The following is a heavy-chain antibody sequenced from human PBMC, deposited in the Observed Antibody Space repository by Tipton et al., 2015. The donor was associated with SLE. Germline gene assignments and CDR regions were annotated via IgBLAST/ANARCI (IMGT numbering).Heavy chain of an antibody. CDR3: ARKGGYSSSPRYGLDV. V-gene: IGHV4-61*01. J-gene: IGHJ6*02. D-gene: IGHD6-13*01. Sequence: LRLSCTVSGGSVSSGSYYWSWIRQPPGKGLEWIGYIYYSGSTNYNPSLKSRVTISVDTSKNQFSLKLSSVTAADTAVYYCARKGGYSSSPRYGLDVWGQGTTVTVSS. CDR1: GGSVSSGSYY. CDR2: IYYSGST.